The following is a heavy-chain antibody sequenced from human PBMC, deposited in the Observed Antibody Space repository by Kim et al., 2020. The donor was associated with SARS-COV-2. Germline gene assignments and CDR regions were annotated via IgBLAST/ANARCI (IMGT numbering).Heavy chain of an antibody. J-gene: IGHJ2*01. D-gene: IGHD2-2*02. Sequence: SETLSLTCTVSGGSISSSSYYWGWIRQPPGKGLEWIGSIYYSGSTYYNPSLKSRVTISVDTSKNQFSLKLSSVTAADTAVYYCARWGGRGDCSSTSCYNIPQYWYFDLWGRGTLVTVSS. CDR3: ARWGGRGDCSSTSCYNIPQYWYFDL. CDR2: IYYSGST. V-gene: IGHV4-39*01. CDR1: GGSISSSSYY.